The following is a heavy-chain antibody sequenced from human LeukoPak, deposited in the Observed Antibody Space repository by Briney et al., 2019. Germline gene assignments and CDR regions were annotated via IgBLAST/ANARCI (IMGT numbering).Heavy chain of an antibody. D-gene: IGHD6-19*01. CDR2: ISYDGGNK. V-gene: IGHV3-30*03. Sequence: GGSLRLSCAASGFTFNSYGMHWVRQTPGKGLEWVAVISYDGGNKYYADSVKGRFTISRDNSKNTLYLQMNSLRAEDTAVYYCAPGASSAWYYFDYWGQGTLVTVSS. J-gene: IGHJ4*02. CDR1: GFTFNSYG. CDR3: APGASSAWYYFDY.